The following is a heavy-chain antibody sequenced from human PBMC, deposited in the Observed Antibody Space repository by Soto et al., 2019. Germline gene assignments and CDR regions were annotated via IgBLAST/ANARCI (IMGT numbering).Heavy chain of an antibody. V-gene: IGHV3-53*01. CDR3: ARELGGSWYHWFDP. J-gene: IGHJ5*02. CDR2: LHSDVST. D-gene: IGHD6-13*01. CDR1: GFTVSSNS. Sequence: EMQLVQSGGGLIQPGGSLRLSCAVSGFTVSSNSITWVRQAPGQGLEWVSVLHSDVSTYYVDSVKGRFVISRDNSKNTVYLQMNSLRAEETAIYYCARELGGSWYHWFDPWGQGTLVTVSS.